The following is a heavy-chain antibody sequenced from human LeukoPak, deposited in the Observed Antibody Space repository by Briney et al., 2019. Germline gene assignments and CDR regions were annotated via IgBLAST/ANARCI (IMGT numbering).Heavy chain of an antibody. J-gene: IGHJ3*02. CDR2: ISSSSSYI. V-gene: IGHV3-21*01. CDR1: GFTFSSYS. Sequence: GGSLRLSCAASGFTFSSYSMNWVRQAPGKGLEWVSSISSSSSYIYYADSVKGRFTISRDNAKNTLYLQMNSLRAEDTAVYYCARAVGYYYDSSGYSHDAFDIWGQGTMVTVSS. D-gene: IGHD3-22*01. CDR3: ARAVGYYYDSSGYSHDAFDI.